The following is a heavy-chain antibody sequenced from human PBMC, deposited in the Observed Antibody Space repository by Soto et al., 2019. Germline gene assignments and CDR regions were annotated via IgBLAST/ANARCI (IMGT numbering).Heavy chain of an antibody. Sequence: PGESLKISCRGSGYSFSTYWIGWVRQMPGKGLEWIGIIFPPDSDTRYGPSFQGQVTMSADRSINTAYLQWRSLKASDTAMYYCARQGEMATIRTPDPFDIWGQGTMVTVSS. CDR3: ARQGEMATIRTPDPFDI. V-gene: IGHV5-51*01. J-gene: IGHJ3*02. CDR2: IFPPDSDT. CDR1: GYSFSTYW. D-gene: IGHD5-12*01.